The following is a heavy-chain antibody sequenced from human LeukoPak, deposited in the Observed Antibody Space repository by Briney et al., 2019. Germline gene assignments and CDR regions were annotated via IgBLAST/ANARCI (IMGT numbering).Heavy chain of an antibody. V-gene: IGHV4-34*01. Sequence: SETLSLTCAVYGGSFSGYYWSWIRQPPGKGLEWIGEVNHSGSTYYNPSLKSRVTISVDSSKNQFSLKLTSVTAADTAVYHCATLGEYYDSSGYYYNWGQGTLVTVSS. D-gene: IGHD3-22*01. CDR3: ATLGEYYDSSGYYYN. CDR1: GGSFSGYY. CDR2: VNHSGST. J-gene: IGHJ4*02.